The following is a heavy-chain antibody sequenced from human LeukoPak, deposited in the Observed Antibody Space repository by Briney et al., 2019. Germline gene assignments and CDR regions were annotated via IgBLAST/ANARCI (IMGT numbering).Heavy chain of an antibody. CDR2: INTNIGNP. CDR3: ARGRGSSARLGYSYYYIDV. J-gene: IGHJ6*03. D-gene: IGHD1-26*01. CDR1: GYTFTSYG. Sequence: ASVKVSCKASGYTFTSYGINWVRQAPGQGLEWMGWINTNIGNPTYAQGFTGRFVFSLETSVSTAYLQISSLKAEDTAVYYCARGRGSSARLGYSYYYIDVWGKGTTVTVSS. V-gene: IGHV7-4-1*02.